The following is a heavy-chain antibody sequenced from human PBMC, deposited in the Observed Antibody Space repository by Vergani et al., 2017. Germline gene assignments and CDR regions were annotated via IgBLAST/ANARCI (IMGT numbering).Heavy chain of an antibody. V-gene: IGHV4-39*01. J-gene: IGHJ5*02. CDR3: ARHSTVEWLVKLGWIDP. D-gene: IGHD6-19*01. CDR1: GASIRSSNYY. Sequence: QLQLQESGPGLVKPSATLSLTCSVSGASIRSSNYYWGWIRQPPGKGLEWSASIYYSGSTYYNPSLKSRFTISVDTSNNQFSLKLSSVTAADTAVYFCARHSTVEWLVKLGWIDPWGQGILVTVSS. CDR2: IYYSGST.